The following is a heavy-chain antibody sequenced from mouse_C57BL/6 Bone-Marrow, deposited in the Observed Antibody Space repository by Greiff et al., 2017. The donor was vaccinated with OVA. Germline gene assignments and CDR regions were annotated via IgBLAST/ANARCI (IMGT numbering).Heavy chain of an antibody. CDR2: ISDGGSYT. D-gene: IGHD2-1*01. Sequence: DVQLQESGGGLVKPGGSLKLSCAASGFTFSSYAMSWVRQTPEKRLEWVATISDGGSYTYYPDNVKGRFTISRDNAKNNLYLQMSHLKSEDTAMYYCARDYYLDYWGQGTTLTVSS. V-gene: IGHV5-4*01. CDR3: ARDYYLDY. J-gene: IGHJ2*01. CDR1: GFTFSSYA.